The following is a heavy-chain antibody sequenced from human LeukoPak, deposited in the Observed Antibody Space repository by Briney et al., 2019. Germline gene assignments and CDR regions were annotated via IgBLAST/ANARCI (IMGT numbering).Heavy chain of an antibody. Sequence: SETLSLTCAVYGGSFSGYYWSWIRQPPGKGLEWIGEINHSGSTNYNPSLKSRVTISVDTSKNQFSLKLSSVTAADTAVYYCARGPTLYRYSGSYDYWGQGTLVTVSS. D-gene: IGHD1-26*01. V-gene: IGHV4-34*01. CDR1: GGSFSGYY. CDR2: INHSGST. CDR3: ARGPTLYRYSGSYDY. J-gene: IGHJ4*02.